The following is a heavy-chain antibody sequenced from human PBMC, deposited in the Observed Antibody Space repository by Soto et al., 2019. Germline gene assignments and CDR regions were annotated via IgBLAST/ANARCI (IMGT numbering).Heavy chain of an antibody. D-gene: IGHD3-10*01. CDR1: GYTLTELS. V-gene: IGHV1-24*01. CDR3: ATIPPMVRGVTHKHYYYYGMDV. J-gene: IGHJ6*02. Sequence: ASVKVSCKVSGYTLTELSMHWVRQAPGKGLEWMGGFDPEDGETIYAQKLQGRVTMTEDTSTDTAYMELSSLRSEDTAVYYCATIPPMVRGVTHKHYYYYGMDVWGQGTTVTVSS. CDR2: FDPEDGET.